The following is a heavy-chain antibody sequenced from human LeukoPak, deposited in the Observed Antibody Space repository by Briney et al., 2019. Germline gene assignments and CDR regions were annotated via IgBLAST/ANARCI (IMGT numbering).Heavy chain of an antibody. J-gene: IGHJ4*02. D-gene: IGHD3-10*01. CDR1: GGSISSSNW. CDR2: IYHSGST. V-gene: IGHV4-4*02. Sequence: PSETLSLTCAVSGGSISSSNWWSWVRQPPGKGLEWIGEIYHSGSTNYNPSLKSRVTISVDKSKNQFSLKLSSVTAADTAVYYCAREGYYYGSGRPHWGQGTLVTVSS. CDR3: AREGYYYGSGRPH.